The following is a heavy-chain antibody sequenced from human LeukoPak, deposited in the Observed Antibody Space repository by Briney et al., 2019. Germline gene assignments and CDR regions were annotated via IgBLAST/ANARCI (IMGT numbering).Heavy chain of an antibody. Sequence: GGSLRLSCAASGFTVSSNYTSWVRQAPGKGLECVSVIYRSGSTYYADSVKGRFTISRDNSKNTLYLQMNSLRADDTAVYYCARDYGGSFPGYWGQGTLVTVSS. CDR3: ARDYGGSFPGY. CDR2: IYRSGST. V-gene: IGHV3-53*01. J-gene: IGHJ4*02. CDR1: GFTVSSNY. D-gene: IGHD2-15*01.